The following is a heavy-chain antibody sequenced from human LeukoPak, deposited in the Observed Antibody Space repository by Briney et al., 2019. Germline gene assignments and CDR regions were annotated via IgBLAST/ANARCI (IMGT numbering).Heavy chain of an antibody. D-gene: IGHD1-26*01. CDR3: AGLMGNDAFDI. J-gene: IGHJ3*02. CDR2: INHSGST. V-gene: IGHV4-34*01. CDR1: GGSFSGYY. Sequence: SETLSLTCAVYGGSFSGYYWSWIRQPPRKGLEWIGEINHSGSTNYNPSLKSRVTISVDTSKNQFSLNLSSVTAADTAVYYCAGLMGNDAFDIWGQGTMVTVSS.